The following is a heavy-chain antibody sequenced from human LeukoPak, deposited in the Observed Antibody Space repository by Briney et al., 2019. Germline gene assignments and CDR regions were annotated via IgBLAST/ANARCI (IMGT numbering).Heavy chain of an antibody. V-gene: IGHV3-9*01. CDR2: ISWNSGSR. J-gene: IGHJ6*02. CDR1: GFTFDDYA. D-gene: IGHD3-10*01. CDR3: AKRGDPYYTSGQYGMDV. Sequence: PGGSLRLSCAASGFTFDDYAMHWVRQAPGKGLEWVSGISWNSGSRGYADSVKGRFTISRDNAKNSLYLQMNSLRDEDTALYYCAKRGDPYYTSGQYGMDVWGQGTTVTDSS.